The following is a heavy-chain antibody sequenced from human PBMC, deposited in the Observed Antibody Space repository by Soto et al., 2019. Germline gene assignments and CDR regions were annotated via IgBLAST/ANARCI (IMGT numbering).Heavy chain of an antibody. J-gene: IGHJ6*02. CDR1: GYTFTSYG. D-gene: IGHD2-15*01. V-gene: IGHV1-18*01. Sequence: ASVKISCKASGYTFTSYGISWVRQAPGQGLEWMGWITAYNGNTNYAPKLQGRFTRTADTSTSTAYMELRSVRSDDTAVYYCAIEGCSGGSSYPVVCYYFYDMDVWGQGTTFTLSS. CDR2: ITAYNGNT. CDR3: AIEGCSGGSSYPVVCYYFYDMDV.